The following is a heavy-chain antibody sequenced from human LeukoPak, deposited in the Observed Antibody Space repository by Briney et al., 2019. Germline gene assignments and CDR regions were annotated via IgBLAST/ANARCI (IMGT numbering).Heavy chain of an antibody. Sequence: PGGSLRLSCAASGFTFSSYAMHWVRQAPGKGLEWVAVISFDGSNKYYADSVKGRFTISRDNSKNTLYLQMNSLRAEDTAVYYCAREGYYDSSDYRADGAFDIWGQGTMVTVSS. V-gene: IGHV3-30*04. J-gene: IGHJ3*02. CDR1: GFTFSSYA. CDR3: AREGYYDSSDYRADGAFDI. D-gene: IGHD3-22*01. CDR2: ISFDGSNK.